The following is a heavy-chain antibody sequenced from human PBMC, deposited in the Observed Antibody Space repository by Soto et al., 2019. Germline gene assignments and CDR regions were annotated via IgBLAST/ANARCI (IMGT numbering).Heavy chain of an antibody. Sequence: EVQLLGSGGGLVQPGGCLRLSCAASGFTFSSYAMSWVRQAPGKGLEWVSGISGSGVSTHYADSVKGRFTISRDNSKNTLYLQMNSLRAEDTAVYYCAKEVGYSSGYDYFDYWGQGTLVTVSS. CDR2: ISGSGVST. CDR1: GFTFSSYA. V-gene: IGHV3-23*01. J-gene: IGHJ4*02. D-gene: IGHD6-19*01. CDR3: AKEVGYSSGYDYFDY.